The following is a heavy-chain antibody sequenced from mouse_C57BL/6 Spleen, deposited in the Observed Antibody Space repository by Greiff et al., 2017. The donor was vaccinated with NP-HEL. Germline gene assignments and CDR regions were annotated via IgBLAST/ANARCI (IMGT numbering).Heavy chain of an antibody. D-gene: IGHD3-2*02. V-gene: IGHV1-64*01. CDR2: IHPNSGST. J-gene: IGHJ2*01. CDR1: GYTFTSYW. Sequence: VQLQQSGAELVKPGASVKLSCKASGYTFTSYWMHWVKQRPGQGLEWIGMIHPNSGSTNYNEKFKSKATLTVDKSSSTAYMQRSSLTSEDSAVYDCARLDDSSGYPDYWGQGTTLTVSS. CDR3: ARLDDSSGYPDY.